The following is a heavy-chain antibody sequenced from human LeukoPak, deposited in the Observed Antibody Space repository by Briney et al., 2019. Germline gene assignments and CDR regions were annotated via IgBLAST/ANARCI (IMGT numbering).Heavy chain of an antibody. Sequence: GGSLRLSCAASGFTFSSYGMHWVRQAQGKGLEWVAFIRYDGSNKYYADSVKGRFTISRDNSKNTLYLQMNSLRAEDTAVHYCAKDPARQYYYYYMDVWGKGTTVTVSS. J-gene: IGHJ6*03. V-gene: IGHV3-30*02. D-gene: IGHD6-6*01. CDR1: GFTFSSYG. CDR3: AKDPARQYYYYYMDV. CDR2: IRYDGSNK.